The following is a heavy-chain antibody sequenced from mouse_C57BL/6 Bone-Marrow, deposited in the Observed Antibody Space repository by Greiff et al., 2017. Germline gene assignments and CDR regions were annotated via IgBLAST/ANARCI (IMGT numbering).Heavy chain of an antibody. CDR1: GYAFTNYL. J-gene: IGHJ4*01. V-gene: IGHV1-54*01. CDR3: ARSRGYAMDD. CDR2: INPGSGGT. Sequence: VHLVESGAELVRPGTSVKVSCKASGYAFTNYLIEWVKQRPGQGLEWIGVINPGSGGTNYNEKFKGKATLTADKSSSTAYMQLSSLTSEDSAVYFCARSRGYAMDDWGPGTSVTVSS.